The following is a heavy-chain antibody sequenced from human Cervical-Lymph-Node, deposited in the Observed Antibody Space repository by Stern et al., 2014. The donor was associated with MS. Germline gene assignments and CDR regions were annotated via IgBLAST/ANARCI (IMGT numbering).Heavy chain of an antibody. CDR2: IYNSGST. CDR3: ARVSLWSGYYGGMDV. D-gene: IGHD3-3*01. J-gene: IGHJ6*02. V-gene: IGHV4-59*01. CDR1: GGSISSYY. Sequence: QVQLQESGPGLVKPSETLSLTCTISGGSISSYYWSWIRQSPGKGLEWIGYIYNSGSTNYSPSLKSRVTISLDTSRTQFSLSLRSVTAADTAVYYCARVSLWSGYYGGMDVWGQGTTVTVSS.